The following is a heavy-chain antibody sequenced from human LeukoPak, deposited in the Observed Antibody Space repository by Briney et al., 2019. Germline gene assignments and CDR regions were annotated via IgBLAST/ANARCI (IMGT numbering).Heavy chain of an antibody. CDR3: ARRRGYFLVYYMDV. J-gene: IGHJ6*03. CDR2: INHSGST. D-gene: IGHD6-13*01. Sequence: SETLSLTCAVYGGSFSGYYWSWIRQPPGKGLEWIGEINHSGSTNYNPSLKSRVTISVDTSKNQFSRKLSSVTAADTAVYYCARRRGYFLVYYMDVWGKGTTVTISS. CDR1: GGSFSGYY. V-gene: IGHV4-34*01.